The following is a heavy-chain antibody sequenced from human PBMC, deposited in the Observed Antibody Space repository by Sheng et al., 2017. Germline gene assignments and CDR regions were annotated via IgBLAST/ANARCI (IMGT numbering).Heavy chain of an antibody. D-gene: IGHD5-18*01. Sequence: VQLVQSGGGLVQPGGSLRLSCAASGFTFTSHEMSWVRQAPGRGLEWVSYIGSRVTTMYYADSVKGRFTVSRDNAKNSLYLQMNSLRDEDTAVYYCAAVVSGGLDYWGQGTLVTVSS. J-gene: IGHJ4*02. CDR1: GFTFTSHE. CDR3: AAVVSGGLDY. V-gene: IGHV3-48*03. CDR2: IGSRVTTM.